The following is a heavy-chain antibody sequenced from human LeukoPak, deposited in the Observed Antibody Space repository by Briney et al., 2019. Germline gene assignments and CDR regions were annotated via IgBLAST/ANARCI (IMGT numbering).Heavy chain of an antibody. J-gene: IGHJ4*02. CDR2: INPSGGST. V-gene: IGHV1-46*01. CDR3: AREWQSGSLWLVPGEVDY. D-gene: IGHD6-19*01. CDR1: GYTFTSQY. Sequence: ASVKVSCKASGYTFTSQYVHWVRQAPGQGLEWMGIINPSGGSTSYAQKFQGRVTMTRDTSTSTVYMELSSLRSEDTAVYYCAREWQSGSLWLVPGEVDYWGQGTLVTVSS.